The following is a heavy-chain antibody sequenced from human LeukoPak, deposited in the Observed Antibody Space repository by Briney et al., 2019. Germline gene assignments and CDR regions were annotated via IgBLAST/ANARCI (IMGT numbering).Heavy chain of an antibody. D-gene: IGHD4-23*01. J-gene: IGHJ4*02. CDR3: ASHSVSREGNPDY. CDR1: GGTFSSYA. Sequence: RASVKVSCKASGGTFSSYAISWVRQAPGQGLEWMGGIIPIFGTANYAQKFQGRVTITTDESTSTAYTELSSLRSEDTAVYYCASHSVSREGNPDYWGQGTLVTVSS. V-gene: IGHV1-69*05. CDR2: IIPIFGTA.